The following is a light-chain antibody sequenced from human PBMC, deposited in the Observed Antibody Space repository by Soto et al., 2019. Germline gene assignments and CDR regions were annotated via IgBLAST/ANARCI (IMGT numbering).Light chain of an antibody. Sequence: EIVMTQSPATLSVSPGERATLSCRASQSVSSNLAWYQQTPGHAPRLLIYGASTRATGIPARFSGSGSGTEFTLTISSLKSEDFAVYYRQQYNNWWTFGQGTKVEIK. V-gene: IGKV3-15*01. J-gene: IGKJ1*01. CDR1: QSVSSN. CDR3: QQYNNWWT. CDR2: GAS.